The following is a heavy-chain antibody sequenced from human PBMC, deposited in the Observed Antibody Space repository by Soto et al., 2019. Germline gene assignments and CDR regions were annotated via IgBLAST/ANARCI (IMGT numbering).Heavy chain of an antibody. J-gene: IGHJ4*02. CDR1: GFTFSTYA. D-gene: IGHD3-22*01. V-gene: IGHV3-23*01. Sequence: GGSLRLSCAASGFTFSTYAMNWVRQAPGNGRECVSAISGSGGSIHYGDSVKGRFTISRDNSKKTLYLQMNSLRPEDTALYYCAKDEYYYSRSGYYIFDSWGQGTLVTVSS. CDR3: AKDEYYYSRSGYYIFDS. CDR2: ISGSGGSI.